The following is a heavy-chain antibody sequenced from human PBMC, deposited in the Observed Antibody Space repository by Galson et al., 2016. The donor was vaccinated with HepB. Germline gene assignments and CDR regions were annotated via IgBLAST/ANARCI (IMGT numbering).Heavy chain of an antibody. J-gene: IGHJ3*02. CDR3: ARSRGDSRGDAFDI. D-gene: IGHD5-12*01. V-gene: IGHV4-39*07. Sequence: SETLSLTCTLSGGSITTTDHYWGWIRQPPGKRPEWIGSVYYSGSSYGNPSHKSRVTMSVDRSKNQFSLRMTSVNALDTAVYYCARSRGDSRGDAFDIWGQGTQVTVSS. CDR1: GGSITTTDHY. CDR2: VYYSGSS.